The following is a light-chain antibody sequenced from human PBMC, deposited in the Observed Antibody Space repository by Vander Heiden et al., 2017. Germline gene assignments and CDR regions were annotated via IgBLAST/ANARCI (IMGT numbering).Light chain of an antibody. CDR2: GNS. Sequence: QSVLTQPPSVSGAPGQRVTISCTGSSSNIGAGYDVHWYQQLPGTAPKLHIYGNSNRPSGVPDRFSGSKSGTSASLAITGLQAEGEADYYCQSYDSSLSVVVFGGGTKLTVL. J-gene: IGLJ2*01. CDR3: QSYDSSLSVVV. CDR1: SSNIGAGYD. V-gene: IGLV1-40*01.